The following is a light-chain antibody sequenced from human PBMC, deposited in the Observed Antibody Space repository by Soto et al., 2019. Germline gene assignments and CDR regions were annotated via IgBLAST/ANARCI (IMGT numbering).Light chain of an antibody. CDR2: EVS. V-gene: IGLV2-14*01. Sequence: VLTQPASVSGSPGQSITISCTGTSSDVGDYNYVSWYQQHPGKAPKLIISEVSNRPSGVSNRFSGSKSGNTASLTISGLQAGDEADYYCCSYTSTSTRVFGTGTKVTVL. CDR1: SSDVGDYNY. J-gene: IGLJ1*01. CDR3: CSYTSTSTRV.